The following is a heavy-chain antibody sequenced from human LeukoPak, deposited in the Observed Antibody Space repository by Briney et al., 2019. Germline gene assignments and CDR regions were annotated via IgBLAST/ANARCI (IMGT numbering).Heavy chain of an antibody. D-gene: IGHD2-2*01. J-gene: IGHJ4*02. CDR3: AKAIGTSCYGGIDY. V-gene: IGHV3-23*01. Sequence: QPGGSLRLSCAASGFTFSSYAMSWVRQAPGKGLERVSVICGSGGGTYYADSVKGRFTISRDNSKSTLYLQMNSLRAEDTAVYYCAKAIGTSCYGGIDYWGQGTLVTVSS. CDR1: GFTFSSYA. CDR2: ICGSGGGT.